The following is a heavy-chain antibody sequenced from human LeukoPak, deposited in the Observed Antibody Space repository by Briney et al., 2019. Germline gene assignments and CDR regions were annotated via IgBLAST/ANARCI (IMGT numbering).Heavy chain of an antibody. Sequence: GSSVKVPCKASGGTFSSYAISWVRQAPGQGLEWMGGIIPIFGTANYAQKFQGRVTITADESTSTAYMELSSLRSEDTAVYYCARVEKAVAGTSVYYYGMDVWGQGTTVTVSS. V-gene: IGHV1-69*01. J-gene: IGHJ6*02. CDR3: ARVEKAVAGTSVYYYGMDV. CDR1: GGTFSSYA. CDR2: IIPIFGTA. D-gene: IGHD6-19*01.